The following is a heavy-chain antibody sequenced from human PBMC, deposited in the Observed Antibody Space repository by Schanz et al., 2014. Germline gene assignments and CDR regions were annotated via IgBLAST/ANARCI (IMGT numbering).Heavy chain of an antibody. CDR1: GFTFTNYA. V-gene: IGHV3-23*04. CDR3: ARIGGSVFDY. D-gene: IGHD3-10*01. Sequence: EVQLVESGGGLIQPGGSLRLSCAASGFTFTNYAMSWVRQAPGMGLEWVSAISGRDGSTYYADSVKGRFTISGDNSKNSLYLQMNSLRAEDTAVYYCARIGGSVFDYWAQGTLVTVSS. CDR2: ISGRDGST. J-gene: IGHJ4*02.